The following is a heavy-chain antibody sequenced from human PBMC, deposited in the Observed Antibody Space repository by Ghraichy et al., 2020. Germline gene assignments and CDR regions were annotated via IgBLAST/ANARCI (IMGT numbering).Heavy chain of an antibody. V-gene: IGHV4-34*01. D-gene: IGHD2-2*02. CDR2: INHSGST. J-gene: IGHJ6*02. CDR1: GGSFSGYY. Sequence: TLSLTCAVYGGSFSGYYWSWFRQPPGKGLEWIGEINHSGSTNYNPSLKSRVTISVDTSNNQFSLKLSAVTAADTAVYYCARAVVVPAAIGAQYYYGMDVWGQGTTFTVSS. CDR3: ARAVVVPAAIGAQYYYGMDV.